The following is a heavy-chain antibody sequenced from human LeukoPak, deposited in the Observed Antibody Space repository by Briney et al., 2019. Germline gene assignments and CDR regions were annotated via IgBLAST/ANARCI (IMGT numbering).Heavy chain of an antibody. CDR2: INHSGST. CDR3: ARLCPYYYDSSCYFPLGGFFDY. D-gene: IGHD3-22*01. Sequence: SETLSLTCAVYGGSFSGYYWSWIRQPPGKGREWLGGINHSGSTNYNPSLKSRATISVDTSKNQFSRKLSSVTAADTAVYYCARLCPYYYDSSCYFPLGGFFDYWGQGTLVTVSS. J-gene: IGHJ4*02. V-gene: IGHV4-34*01. CDR1: GGSFSGYY.